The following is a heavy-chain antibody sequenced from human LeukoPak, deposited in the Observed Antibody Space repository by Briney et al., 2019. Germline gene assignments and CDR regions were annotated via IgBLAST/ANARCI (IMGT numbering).Heavy chain of an antibody. CDR1: GGSISNYY. V-gene: IGHV4-59*01. Sequence: SETLSLTCTVSGGSISNYYWSWIRQPPGKGLEWIGYIYYSGSTNYNPSLKSRVTISVDTSKNQSSLKLSSVTAADTAVYYCARGKELLYWGQGTLVTVSS. CDR3: ARGKELLY. J-gene: IGHJ4*02. CDR2: IYYSGST. D-gene: IGHD1-26*01.